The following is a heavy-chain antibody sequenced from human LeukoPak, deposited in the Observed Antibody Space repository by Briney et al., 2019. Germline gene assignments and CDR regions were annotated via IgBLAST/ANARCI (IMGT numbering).Heavy chain of an antibody. Sequence: SSETLSLTCAVYGGSFSGYYWSWIRQPPGKGLEWIGEINHSGSTNYNPSLKSRVTISVDTSKNQFSLKLSSVTAADTAVYYCARARVLWFGDAMDVWGKGTTVTISS. D-gene: IGHD3-10*01. CDR2: INHSGST. J-gene: IGHJ6*03. V-gene: IGHV4-34*01. CDR3: ARARVLWFGDAMDV. CDR1: GGSFSGYY.